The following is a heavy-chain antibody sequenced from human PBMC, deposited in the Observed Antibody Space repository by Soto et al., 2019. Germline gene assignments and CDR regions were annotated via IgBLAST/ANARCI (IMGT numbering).Heavy chain of an antibody. CDR1: GVTFSSYG. CDR3: AKDAVLGRFDY. V-gene: IGHV3-30*18. Sequence: PXGSLTLSCAASGVTFSSYGMHWVRQAPGKGLEWVAVISYDGSNKYYADSVKGRFTISRDNSKNTLYLQMNSLRAEDTAVYYCAKDAVLGRFDYWGQGTLVTVSS. J-gene: IGHJ4*02. CDR2: ISYDGSNK.